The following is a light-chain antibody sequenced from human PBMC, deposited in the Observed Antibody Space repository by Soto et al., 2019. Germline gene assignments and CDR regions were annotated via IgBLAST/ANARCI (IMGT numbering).Light chain of an antibody. CDR3: SSYAGRNVVV. V-gene: IGLV2-8*01. Sequence: QSVLTQPPSASGSPGQSVTISCTGTSSDVGGYNYVSWYQQHPGKAPKLMIYEVTKRPSGVPHRFSGSKSGNTASLTVSGLQADDEADYYCSSYAGRNVVVFGGGTKVTVL. CDR2: EVT. CDR1: SSDVGGYNY. J-gene: IGLJ2*01.